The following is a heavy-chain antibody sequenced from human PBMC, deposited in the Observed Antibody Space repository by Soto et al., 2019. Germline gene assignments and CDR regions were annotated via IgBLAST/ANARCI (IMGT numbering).Heavy chain of an antibody. Sequence: GGSLRLSCAASGFTFSSYGMHWVRQAPGKGLEWVAVIWYDGSNKYYADSVKGRFTISRDNSKNTLYLQMNSLRAEDTAVYYCARDLGVTSLYYFYYWGQGFLVTVSS. V-gene: IGHV3-33*01. CDR3: ARDLGVTSLYYFYY. CDR2: IWYDGSNK. J-gene: IGHJ4*02. CDR1: GFTFSSYG. D-gene: IGHD3-10*01.